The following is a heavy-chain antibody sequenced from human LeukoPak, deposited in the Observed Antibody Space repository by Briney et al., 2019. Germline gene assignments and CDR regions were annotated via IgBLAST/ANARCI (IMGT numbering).Heavy chain of an antibody. CDR2: IYYSGST. V-gene: IGHV4-39*01. CDR3: ARLAAWYYFDY. J-gene: IGHJ4*02. Sequence: SETLSLTCTVSGGSISSSSYYWGWIRQPPGNGLEWIGSIYYSGSTYYNPSLKSRVTISVDTSKNQFSLKLSSVTAADTAVYYCARLAAWYYFDYWGQGTLVTVSS. CDR1: GGSISSSSYY.